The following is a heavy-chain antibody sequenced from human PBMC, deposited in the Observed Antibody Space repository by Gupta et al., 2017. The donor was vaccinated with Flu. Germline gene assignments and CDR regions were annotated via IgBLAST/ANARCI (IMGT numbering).Heavy chain of an antibody. CDR2: IKQDGSEK. D-gene: IGHD6-13*01. V-gene: IGHV3-7*04. J-gene: IGHJ4*02. CDR1: GFTFSSYW. Sequence: EVQLVESGGGLVQPGGSLRLPCAASGFTFSSYWMTWVRQAPGKGLEWVANIKQDGSEKYYVDSVKGRFTISRDNAKNSLYLQMNSLRAEDTAVYYCARDPAAAADFDYWGQGTLVTVSS. CDR3: ARDPAAAADFDY.